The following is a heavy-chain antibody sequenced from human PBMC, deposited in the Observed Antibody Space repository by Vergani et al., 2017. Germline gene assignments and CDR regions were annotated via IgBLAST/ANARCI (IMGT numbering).Heavy chain of an antibody. CDR2: INDGNGNT. D-gene: IGHD6-13*01. CDR1: GYTFTSYA. J-gene: IGHJ3*02. V-gene: IGHV1-3*01. Sequence: QVQLVQSGAEVKKPGASVKVSCKASGYTFTSYAMHWVRQSPGQRLEWMGWINDGNGNTKYSQKCQGRVTITREPSASTAYMELSSLSSEDTAVYYCARAVAAAGINDAFDIWGQGTMVTVSS. CDR3: ARAVAAAGINDAFDI.